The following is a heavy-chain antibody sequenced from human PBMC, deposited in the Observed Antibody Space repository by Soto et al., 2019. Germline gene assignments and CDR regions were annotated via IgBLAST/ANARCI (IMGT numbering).Heavy chain of an antibody. CDR2: INAGNGNT. CDR1: GYTFTSYA. J-gene: IGHJ6*02. D-gene: IGHD4-4*01. Sequence: ASVKVSCKASGYTFTSYAMHLVRQAPGQKVEWMGWINAGNGNTKYSQKFQGRVTITRDTSASTAYMELSSLRSEDTAVYYCASSYSNYALIDYYYYGMDVWGQGTTVTVSS. V-gene: IGHV1-3*01. CDR3: ASSYSNYALIDYYYYGMDV.